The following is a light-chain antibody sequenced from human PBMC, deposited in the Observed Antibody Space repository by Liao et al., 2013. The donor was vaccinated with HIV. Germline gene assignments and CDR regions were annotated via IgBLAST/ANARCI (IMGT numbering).Light chain of an antibody. V-gene: IGLV3-21*01. CDR2: YNS. CDR1: NIGSKS. J-gene: IGLJ1*01. Sequence: SYVLTQPPSVSVAPGKTARVTCGGNNIGSKSVHWYQQKPGQAPVLVIYYNSDRPSGVPGRFSGSNSENTATLTISGTQAMDEADYYCQAWDSSTAYVFGPGTKLAVL. CDR3: QAWDSSTAYV.